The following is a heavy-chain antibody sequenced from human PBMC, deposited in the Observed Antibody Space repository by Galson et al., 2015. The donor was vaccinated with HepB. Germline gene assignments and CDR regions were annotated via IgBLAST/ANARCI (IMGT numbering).Heavy chain of an antibody. D-gene: IGHD1-26*01. V-gene: IGHV3-7*01. CDR2: IKQDGKEK. J-gene: IGHJ4*02. CDR3: ARRSGSFVDVILGRFDS. CDR1: GISFSKYW. Sequence: SLRLSCSASGISFSKYWLSWVRQAPGKGLEWVANIKQDGKEKYYVDSVKGRFTISRDNARNSLSLQMNSLRPEDTAVYYCARRSGSFVDVILGRFDSWGQGTLVTVSS.